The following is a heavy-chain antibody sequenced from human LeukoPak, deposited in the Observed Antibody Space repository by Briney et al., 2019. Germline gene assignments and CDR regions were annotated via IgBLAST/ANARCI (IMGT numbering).Heavy chain of an antibody. CDR2: INPNSGGT. J-gene: IGHJ4*02. CDR1: GYTFTGYY. V-gene: IGHV1-2*06. D-gene: IGHD6-13*01. Sequence: ASVKVSCKASGYTFTGYYMHWVRQAPGQGLEWMERINPNSGGTNYAQKFQGRVTMTRDTSISTAYMELSRLRSDDTAVYYCARDRSSSSWYSDFDYWGQGTLVTVSS. CDR3: ARDRSSSSWYSDFDY.